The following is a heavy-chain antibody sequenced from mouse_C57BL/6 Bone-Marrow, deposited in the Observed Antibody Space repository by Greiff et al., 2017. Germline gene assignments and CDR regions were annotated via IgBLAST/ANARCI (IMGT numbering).Heavy chain of an antibody. CDR2: IYPRDGST. Sequence: VQLQQSGPELVKPGASVKLSCKASGYTFTSYDINWVKQRPGQGLEWIGWIYPRDGSTKYNEKFKGKATLTVDTSSSTAYMELHSLTSGDSAVYFCARDYGSSYWCFDVGGTGTTVTVSA. J-gene: IGHJ1*03. D-gene: IGHD1-1*01. V-gene: IGHV1-85*01. CDR3: ARDYGSSYWCFDV. CDR1: GYTFTSYD.